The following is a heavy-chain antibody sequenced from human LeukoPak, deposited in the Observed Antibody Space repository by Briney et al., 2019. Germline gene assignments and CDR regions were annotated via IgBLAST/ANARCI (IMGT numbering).Heavy chain of an antibody. CDR2: INPESGGT. V-gene: IGHV1-2*02. CDR3: ARDSRYCGGDCYSNQRPHYYFDY. CDR1: GDTFTGSY. D-gene: IGHD2-21*02. Sequence: ASVKVSCKAFGDTFTGSYMHWGRQAPGHGLEWMGWINPESGGTNYAQKFQGRVTMTRGASISTVYMDLSSLRSDDTAVYYCARDSRYCGGDCYSNQRPHYYFDYWGQGTLVTVSS. J-gene: IGHJ4*02.